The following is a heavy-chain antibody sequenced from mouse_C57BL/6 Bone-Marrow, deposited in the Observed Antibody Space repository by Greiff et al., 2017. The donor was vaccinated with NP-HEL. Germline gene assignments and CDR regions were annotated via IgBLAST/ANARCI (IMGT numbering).Heavy chain of an antibody. D-gene: IGHD2-5*01. CDR3: ARGFYYSNYRTPNYFDY. CDR1: GFTFSGYA. CDR2: ISDGGSYT. Sequence: EVKLMESGGGLVKPGGSLKLSCAASGFTFSGYAMSWVRQTPEKRLEWVATISDGGSYTYYPDNVKGRFTISRDNAKNNLYLQMSHLKSEDTAMYYCARGFYYSNYRTPNYFDYWGQGTTLTVSS. V-gene: IGHV5-4*03. J-gene: IGHJ2*01.